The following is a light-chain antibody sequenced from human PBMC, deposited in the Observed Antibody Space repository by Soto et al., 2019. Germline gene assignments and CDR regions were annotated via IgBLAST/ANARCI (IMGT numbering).Light chain of an antibody. CDR3: QQVNSYPIT. Sequence: DIQLTQSPSFLSASVGDRVTITCRASQGISTSLAWYQQKPGKAPKLLTYAASTLQTGVPSRFSGSGSGTEFNLTISSLQAEDFATYYCQQVNSYPITFGQGTRLEIK. CDR2: AAS. J-gene: IGKJ5*01. CDR1: QGISTS. V-gene: IGKV1-9*01.